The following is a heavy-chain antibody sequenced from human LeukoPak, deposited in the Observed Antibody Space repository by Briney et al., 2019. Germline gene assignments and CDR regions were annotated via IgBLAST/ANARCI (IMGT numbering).Heavy chain of an antibody. D-gene: IGHD4-23*01. J-gene: IGHJ3*02. CDR2: INPNSGGT. V-gene: IGHV1-2*02. Sequence: ASVKVSCKASGYTFTGYYMHWVRQAPGQGLEWMGWINPNSGGTNYAQKFQGRVTMTRDTSSSTAYMDLSRLRSDDTAVYYCARSLIDYGGSYDAFDIWGQGTMVTISS. CDR3: ARSLIDYGGSYDAFDI. CDR1: GYTFTGYY.